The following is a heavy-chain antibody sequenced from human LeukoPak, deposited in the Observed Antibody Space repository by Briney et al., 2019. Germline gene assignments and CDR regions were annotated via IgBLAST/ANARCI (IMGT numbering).Heavy chain of an antibody. J-gene: IGHJ3*02. D-gene: IGHD3-22*01. CDR3: AKDYDSSGWAAFDI. V-gene: IGHV3-30*18. CDR1: GFTFNSFG. CDR2: ISYDGSTK. Sequence: GWSLRLSCAASGFTFNSFGMHWVRQAPGKGLGWVAVISYDGSTKYFADSVKGRFTISRDNSKNTLYLQMNSLRAEETAVYYCAKDYDSSGWAAFDIWGQGTMVTVSS.